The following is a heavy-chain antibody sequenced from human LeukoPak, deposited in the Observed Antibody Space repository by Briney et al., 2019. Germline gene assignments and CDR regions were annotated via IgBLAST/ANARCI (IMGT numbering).Heavy chain of an antibody. J-gene: IGHJ5*02. CDR3: ARLSSTSRGVPDAKDWFDP. D-gene: IGHD2-2*01. CDR2: IYPGDADI. Sequence: ESLKISCEASGYSFIKYGIGWVRQMPGKGLDWMGGIYPGDADIRYSPSFQGQVSISADKSTSTGYVQWSSLKASDTATYYCARLSSTSRGVPDAKDWFDPWGQGTLVTVSS. V-gene: IGHV5-51*01. CDR1: GYSFIKYG.